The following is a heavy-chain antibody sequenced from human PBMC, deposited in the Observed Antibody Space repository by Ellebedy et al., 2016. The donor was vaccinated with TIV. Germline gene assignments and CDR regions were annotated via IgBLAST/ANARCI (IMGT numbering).Heavy chain of an antibody. D-gene: IGHD1-7*01. Sequence: AASVKVSCKASGYTFTDYYIHWVRQAPGQGLEWMGWINPNSGGTNYAQKFQGWVTMTRDTSISTAYMELRSDDTAVYYCARGWNYYNYYYYYMDVWGKGTTVTVSS. V-gene: IGHV1-2*04. CDR3: ARGWNYYNYYYYYMDV. CDR2: INPNSGGT. J-gene: IGHJ6*03. CDR1: GYTFTDYY.